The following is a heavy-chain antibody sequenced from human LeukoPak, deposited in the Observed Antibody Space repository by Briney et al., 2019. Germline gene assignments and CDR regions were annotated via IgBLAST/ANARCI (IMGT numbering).Heavy chain of an antibody. CDR3: ARDRSEYYYYAMDV. V-gene: IGHV3-30-3*01. Sequence: GRSLRLSCAASGFTFNIYAIHWVRQAPGKGLEWVAVISYDGSNKYYADFVKGRFTISRDNSKNTLYLQMNSLRAEDTAVYYCARDRSEYYYYAMDVWGQGTTVTVSS. J-gene: IGHJ6*02. CDR2: ISYDGSNK. CDR1: GFTFNIYA. D-gene: IGHD2/OR15-2a*01.